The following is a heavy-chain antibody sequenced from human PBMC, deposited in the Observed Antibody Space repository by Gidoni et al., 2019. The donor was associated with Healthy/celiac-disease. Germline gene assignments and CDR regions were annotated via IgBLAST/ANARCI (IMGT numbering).Heavy chain of an antibody. D-gene: IGHD6-13*01. J-gene: IGHJ4*02. CDR1: GFTFSNAW. CDR3: TTATIAAAGNFDY. Sequence: EVQLVESGGGLVKPGGSLRLSCAASGFTFSNAWMSWVRQAPGKGLEWVGRIKSKTDGGTTDYAAPVKGRFTISRDDSKNTLYLQMNSLKTEDTAVYYCTTATIAAAGNFDYWGQGTLVTVSS. V-gene: IGHV3-15*01. CDR2: IKSKTDGGTT.